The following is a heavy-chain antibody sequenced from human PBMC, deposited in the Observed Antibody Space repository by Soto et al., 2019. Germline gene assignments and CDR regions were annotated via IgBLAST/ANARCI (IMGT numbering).Heavy chain of an antibody. J-gene: IGHJ5*02. CDR3: AREGRYCSGGSCSLVDP. CDR2: IYYSGST. Sequence: PSETLSLTCAVSGGSISSYYWSWIRQPPGKGLEWIGYIYYSGSTNYNPSLKSRVTISVDTSKNQFSLKLSSVTAADTAVYYCAREGRYCSGGSCSLVDPWGQGTLVTVSS. CDR1: GGSISSYY. D-gene: IGHD2-15*01. V-gene: IGHV4-59*01.